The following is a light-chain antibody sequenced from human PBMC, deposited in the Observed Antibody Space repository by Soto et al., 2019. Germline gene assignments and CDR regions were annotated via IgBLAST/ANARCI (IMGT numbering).Light chain of an antibody. J-gene: IGKJ4*01. Sequence: DIQMTQSPSSLSASVGDRVTITCQASQDISNYLNWYQQKPGKAPKLLIYDASTLETGVPSRFSGSGSGTDFTFTISSLQPEDIATYYCQQYDNLPLTFGGGTKVAIK. CDR3: QQYDNLPLT. CDR1: QDISNY. V-gene: IGKV1-33*01. CDR2: DAS.